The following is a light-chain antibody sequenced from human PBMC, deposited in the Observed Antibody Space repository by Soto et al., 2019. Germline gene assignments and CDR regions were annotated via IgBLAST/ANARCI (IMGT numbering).Light chain of an antibody. CDR1: SSDVGGYNY. CDR3: SSYTSISTDVL. J-gene: IGLJ2*01. CDR2: EVS. Sequence: QSALTQPASVSGSPGQSITISCTGTSSDVGGYNYVSWYQQHPGKAPKLMIYEVSNRPSGVSHRFSGSRSGNTASLTISGLQAEDEAEYYCSSYTSISTDVLFGAGTQLTVL. V-gene: IGLV2-14*01.